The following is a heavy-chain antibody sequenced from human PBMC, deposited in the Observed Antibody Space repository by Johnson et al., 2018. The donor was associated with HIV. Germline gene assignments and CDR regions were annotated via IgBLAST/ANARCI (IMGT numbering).Heavy chain of an antibody. CDR2: ISSNGGST. CDR1: GFTFSSYA. J-gene: IGHJ3*02. Sequence: VQLVESGGGLVQPGGSLRLSCAASGFTFSSYAMHWVRQAPGKGLEYVSAISSNGGSTYYANSVKGRFTISRDISKNTLFLQMNSLRHEDTAMYYCAKEGDYRVSFGHYSSDAFDMWGQGTMVTVSS. V-gene: IGHV3-64*01. D-gene: IGHD2-21*01. CDR3: AKEGDYRVSFGHYSSDAFDM.